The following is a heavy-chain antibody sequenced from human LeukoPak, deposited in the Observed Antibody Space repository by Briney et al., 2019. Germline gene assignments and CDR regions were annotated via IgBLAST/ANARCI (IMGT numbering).Heavy chain of an antibody. CDR3: ARGLGYSYGPWYFDY. D-gene: IGHD5-18*01. V-gene: IGHV4-34*01. Sequence: SETLSLTCAVYGGSFSGYYWSWIRQPPGKGLEWIGEINHGGSNNYNPSLKNRVTISVDTSKSQFSQKLSSVTAADTAVYYCARGLGYSYGPWYFDYWGQGTLVTVSS. J-gene: IGHJ4*02. CDR1: GGSFSGYY. CDR2: INHGGSN.